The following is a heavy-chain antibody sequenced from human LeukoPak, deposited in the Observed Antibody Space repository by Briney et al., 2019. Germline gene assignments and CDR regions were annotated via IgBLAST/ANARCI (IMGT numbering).Heavy chain of an antibody. J-gene: IGHJ6*02. CDR3: ARGPRCSGGSCYIHSYYYCGMDV. D-gene: IGHD2-15*01. Sequence: SENLSLNCAVYGGSFSGYYWSWIRQPPGKGLEWIGEINHSGSTNYNPSLKSGVTISVDTSTNQFSLKLSSVPAAVTAVYYCARGPRCSGGSCYIHSYYYCGMDVWGQGTTVTVSS. CDR1: GGSFSGYY. CDR2: INHSGST. V-gene: IGHV4-34*01.